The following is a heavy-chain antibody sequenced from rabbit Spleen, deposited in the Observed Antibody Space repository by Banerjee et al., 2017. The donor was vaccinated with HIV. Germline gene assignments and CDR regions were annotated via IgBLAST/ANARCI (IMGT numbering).Heavy chain of an antibody. V-gene: IGHV1S40*01. Sequence: QSLEESGGDLVKPGESLTLTCTASGFDFSSNAMCWVRQAPGKRPEWIACIYDGDGSTFHASWVSGRFTISKTSSTTVTLQMTRLTAADTATYFCAISSPGSSYGFNLWGPGTLVTVS. D-gene: IGHD8-1*01. CDR3: AISSPGSSYGFNL. J-gene: IGHJ4*01. CDR2: IYDGDGST. CDR1: GFDFSSNA.